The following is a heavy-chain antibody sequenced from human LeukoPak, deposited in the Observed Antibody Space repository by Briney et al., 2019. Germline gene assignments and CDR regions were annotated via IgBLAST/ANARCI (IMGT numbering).Heavy chain of an antibody. J-gene: IGHJ4*02. Sequence: GGSLRLSCAASGFTFSSYGMHWVRQAPGKGLEWVAFIRYDGSNKYYADSVKGRFTISRDNSKNTLYLQMNSLRAEDTAVYYCARNYYDSSGYFFDLFDYWGQGTLVTVSS. CDR3: ARNYYDSSGYFFDLFDY. V-gene: IGHV3-30*02. CDR1: GFTFSSYG. CDR2: IRYDGSNK. D-gene: IGHD3-22*01.